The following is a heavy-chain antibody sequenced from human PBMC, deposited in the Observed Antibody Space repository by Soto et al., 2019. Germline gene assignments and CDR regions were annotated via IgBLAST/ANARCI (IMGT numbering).Heavy chain of an antibody. CDR2: IRSKTDGGTT. CDR3: AAGMVRDNYYGMDV. CDR1: GFTFTNAW. J-gene: IGHJ6*02. V-gene: IGHV3-15*01. Sequence: EVQLVESGGGLVKPGGSLRLSCAASGFTFTNAWMSWVRQAPGKGLEWVGRIRSKTDGGTTAYAAPVKGRFTISRDVSKNTLYLQMNSLKTEDTAVYFCAAGMVRDNYYGMDVWGQGTTVTVSS. D-gene: IGHD3-10*01.